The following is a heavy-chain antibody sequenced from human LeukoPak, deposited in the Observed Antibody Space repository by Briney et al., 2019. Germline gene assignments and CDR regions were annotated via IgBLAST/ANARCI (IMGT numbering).Heavy chain of an antibody. CDR1: GFIFSTYA. CDR2: ISGSGGGT. V-gene: IGHV3-23*01. CDR3: AKDLSWLAYFWVY. Sequence: PGGSLRLSCAASGFIFSTYAMSWVRQAPGKGLEWVSAISGSGGGTYYADSVRGRFTISRDNSKNTLYLQMNSLSAEDTAVDYCAKDLSWLAYFWVYLRQRTLVTVRS. D-gene: IGHD6-19*01. J-gene: IGHJ4*02.